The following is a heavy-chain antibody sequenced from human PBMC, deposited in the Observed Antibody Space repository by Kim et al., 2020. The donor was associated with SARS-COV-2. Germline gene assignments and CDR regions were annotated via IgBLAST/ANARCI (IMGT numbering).Heavy chain of an antibody. CDR1: GVSMSGGDYY. Sequence: SETLSLTCTVSGVSMSGGDYYWSWIRQPPGKGLEWVGYIYYGGTTYYNPSLESRIIISVDKSKNQFSLNLSSVTAADTAVYFCARGDRYYGDYFDYGMH. V-gene: IGHV4-30-4*01. D-gene: IGHD3-3*01. CDR2: IYYGGTT. J-gene: IGHJ6*01. CDR3: ARGDRYYGDYFDYGMH.